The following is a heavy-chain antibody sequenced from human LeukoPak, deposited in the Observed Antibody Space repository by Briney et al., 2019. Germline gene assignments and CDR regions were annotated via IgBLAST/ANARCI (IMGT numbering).Heavy chain of an antibody. CDR2: IVGSSSTK. J-gene: IGHJ4*02. CDR1: GFSFSTYS. V-gene: IGHV3-48*04. CDR3: ATDSPETAAFDY. D-gene: IGHD1-1*01. Sequence: GGSLRLSCAASGFSFSTYSMNWVRQAPGKGLEWVSYIVGSSSTKYYADSVKGRFTISRDNAKNSLYLQMDSLRAEDTAVYYSATDSPETAAFDYWGQGTLVTVSS.